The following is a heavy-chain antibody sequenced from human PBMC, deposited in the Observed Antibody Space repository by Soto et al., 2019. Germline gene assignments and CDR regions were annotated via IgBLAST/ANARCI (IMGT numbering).Heavy chain of an antibody. J-gene: IGHJ6*02. V-gene: IGHV4-34*01. Sequence: SETLSLTCAVYGGSFSGYYWSWIRQPPGKGLEWIGEINHSGSTNYNPSLKSRVTISVDTSKNQFSLKLSSVTAADTAVYYCARFGGTPTPYYYGMDVWGQGTTVTVSS. D-gene: IGHD3-3*01. CDR3: ARFGGTPTPYYYGMDV. CDR1: GGSFSGYY. CDR2: INHSGST.